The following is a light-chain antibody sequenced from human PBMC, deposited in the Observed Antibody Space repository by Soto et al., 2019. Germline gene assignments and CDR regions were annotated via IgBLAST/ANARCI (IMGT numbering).Light chain of an antibody. J-gene: IGLJ3*02. V-gene: IGLV2-23*03. CDR2: EGT. CDR3: CSYAVTSTFWVV. Sequence: QSVLTQPASVSGSPGQSITISCSGTSSDFGGYNVVSWYQQHPGKAPKLIIYEGTKRPSGVSNRFSGSKSGNAASLTISGLQTEDEADYYCCSYAVTSTFWVVFGGGTKLTVL. CDR1: SSDFGGYNV.